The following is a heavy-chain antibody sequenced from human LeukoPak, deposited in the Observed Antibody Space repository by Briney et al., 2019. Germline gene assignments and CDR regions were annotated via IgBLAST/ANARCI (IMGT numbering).Heavy chain of an antibody. V-gene: IGHV1-46*01. CDR2: INPSGGGT. J-gene: IGHJ4*02. Sequence: GASVKVSCKACGYSFTSYDINWVRPATGQGLEWMGVINPSGGGTSYARKFQGRVTMTRDMSTSTVYMELSSLRSEDTAVYYCARDPLRGGSYWGYFDYWGQGTLVTVSS. CDR1: GYSFTSYD. D-gene: IGHD1-26*01. CDR3: ARDPLRGGSYWGYFDY.